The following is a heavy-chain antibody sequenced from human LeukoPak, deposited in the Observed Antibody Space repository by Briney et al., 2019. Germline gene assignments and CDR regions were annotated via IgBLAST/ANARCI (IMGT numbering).Heavy chain of an antibody. CDR1: GGSISSFY. D-gene: IGHD3-3*02. CDR3: ARGSSSIYY. V-gene: IGHV4-59*01. Sequence: SETLSLTCTVSGGSISSFYWSWIRQPPGEGLEWIGYIYYDGSTNYNPSLKSRVTISIGTSKSQFSLKLSSVTSADTAFYYCARGSSSIYYWGQGSLVTVS. J-gene: IGHJ4*02. CDR2: IYYDGST.